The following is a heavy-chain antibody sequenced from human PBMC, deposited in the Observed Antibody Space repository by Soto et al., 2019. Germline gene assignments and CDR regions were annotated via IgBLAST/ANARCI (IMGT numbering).Heavy chain of an antibody. CDR3: ARGSYYDSSGYYGP. CDR1: GDSISSSNYF. CDR2: IFYSGST. Sequence: SETLSLTCTVSGDSISSSNYFWGWIRQPPGKGLEWIGYIFYSGSTYYNPSLKSRVTISVDTSKNQFSLKLNSVTAADTAVYYCARGSYYDSSGYYGPWGQGTLVTVSS. J-gene: IGHJ5*02. D-gene: IGHD3-22*01. V-gene: IGHV4-39*07.